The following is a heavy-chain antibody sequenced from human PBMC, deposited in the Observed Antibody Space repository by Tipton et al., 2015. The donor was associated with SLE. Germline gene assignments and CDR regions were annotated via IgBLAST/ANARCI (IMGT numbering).Heavy chain of an antibody. J-gene: IGHJ6*02. CDR1: GYTFTSYG. V-gene: IGHV1-18*01. Sequence: QSGPEVKKPGASVKVSCKASGYTFTSYGISWVRQAPGQGLEWMGWISAYNGNTNYAQKLQGRVTMTTDTSTSTAYMELRSLRSDGTAVYYCARDGQGIVATTNYYSYGMDVWGQGTTVPVSS. CDR2: ISAYNGNT. CDR3: ARDGQGIVATTNYYSYGMDV. D-gene: IGHD5-12*01.